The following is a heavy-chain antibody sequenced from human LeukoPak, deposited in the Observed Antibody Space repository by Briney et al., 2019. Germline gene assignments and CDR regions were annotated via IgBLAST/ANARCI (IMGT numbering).Heavy chain of an antibody. CDR3: AKEGGHRPPYYFDY. J-gene: IGHJ4*02. V-gene: IGHV3-30*18. D-gene: IGHD3-16*01. Sequence: GGSLRLSCAASGFTFSSYGMHWVRQAPGKGLEWVAIISYDGTNKYFADSVKGRFTIARDNSKSTMYLQMNSLRAEDTAVYYCAKEGGHRPPYYFDYWGQGTLVTVS. CDR2: ISYDGTNK. CDR1: GFTFSSYG.